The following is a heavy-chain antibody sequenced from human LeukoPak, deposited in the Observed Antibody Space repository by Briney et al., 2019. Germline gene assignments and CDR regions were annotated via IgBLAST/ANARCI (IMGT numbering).Heavy chain of an antibody. D-gene: IGHD6-19*01. J-gene: IGHJ3*02. Sequence: GVSQTLPCAASGFPFSSCSKNGARQSPGEGREWVSSICNSSSIIYYEYAVKGRFTITRDNVKNSLYLQMNSLRSEDTAVYYCASASGWYRKAFDIWGQGTMVTVSS. CDR1: GFPFSSCS. CDR2: ICNSSSII. CDR3: ASASGWYRKAFDI. V-gene: IGHV3-21*01.